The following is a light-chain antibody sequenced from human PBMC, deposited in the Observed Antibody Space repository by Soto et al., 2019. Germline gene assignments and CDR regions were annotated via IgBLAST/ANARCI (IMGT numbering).Light chain of an antibody. Sequence: DIQMTQSPSSLSASVGDRVTITCRASQMISNYLNWYQQRPGKAPKLLIFAASTLQSGVPSRFSGGGSGTDFSLTISSLQPEDFATYYCQQSYSTPPTFDQGTKVEIK. J-gene: IGKJ1*01. CDR1: QMISNY. V-gene: IGKV1-39*01. CDR2: AAS. CDR3: QQSYSTPPT.